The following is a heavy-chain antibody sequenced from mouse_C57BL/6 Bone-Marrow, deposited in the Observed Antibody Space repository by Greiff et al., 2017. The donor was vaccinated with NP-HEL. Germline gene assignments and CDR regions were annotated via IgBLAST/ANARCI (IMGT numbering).Heavy chain of an antibody. CDR3: ASPIYYGNHYWYFDV. CDR2: IYPGDGDT. J-gene: IGHJ1*03. V-gene: IGHV1-82*01. Sequence: QVQLKQSGPELVKPGASVKISCKASGYAFSSSWMNWVKQRPGKGLEWIGRIYPGDGDTNYNGKFKGKATLTADKSSSTAYMQLSSLTSADSAVYFCASPIYYGNHYWYFDVWGTGTTVTVSS. D-gene: IGHD2-1*01. CDR1: GYAFSSSW.